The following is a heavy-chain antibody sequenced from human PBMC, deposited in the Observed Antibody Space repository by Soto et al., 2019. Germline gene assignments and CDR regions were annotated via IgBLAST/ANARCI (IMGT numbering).Heavy chain of an antibody. D-gene: IGHD3-3*01. J-gene: IGHJ5*02. CDR2: INPSGGST. V-gene: IGHV1-46*01. Sequence: ASVKVSCKASGYTFTSYYMHWVRQAPGQGLEWMGIINPSGGSTSYAQKFQGRVTMTRDTSTSTVYMELSSLRSEDTAVYYCARDSDFWSGSRNNWFDPWGQGTLVTVSS. CDR1: GYTFTSYY. CDR3: ARDSDFWSGSRNNWFDP.